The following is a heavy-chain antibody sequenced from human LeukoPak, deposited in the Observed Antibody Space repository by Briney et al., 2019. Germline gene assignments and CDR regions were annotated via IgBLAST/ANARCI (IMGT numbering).Heavy chain of an antibody. CDR2: LSRGGSTT. J-gene: IGHJ4*02. CDR1: GFNFNMFA. D-gene: IGHD2-8*01. Sequence: GGSLTLSCTGTGFNFNMFAINWVRQAPGQGLEWVSGLSRGGSTTNYTDSVKGRFTVSRDRSTNTVFLQMNSLRPEDTAVYYCAKEQRIRHCSEGVCTEGYYFDYWGQGTLVTVSS. CDR3: AKEQRIRHCSEGVCTEGYYFDY. V-gene: IGHV3-23*01.